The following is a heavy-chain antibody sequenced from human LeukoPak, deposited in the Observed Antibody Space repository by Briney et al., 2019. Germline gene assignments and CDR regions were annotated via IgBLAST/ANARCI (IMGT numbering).Heavy chain of an antibody. V-gene: IGHV1-46*01. D-gene: IGHD3-10*01. Sequence: ASVKVSCKASGYTFTSYYMHWVRQAPGQGLEWMGIINPSVGSTSYAQKFQGRVTMTEDTSTDTAYMELSSLRSEDTAVYYCATASPKYYCGSGSYGYWGQGTLVTVSS. CDR1: GYTFTSYY. CDR3: ATASPKYYCGSGSYGY. J-gene: IGHJ4*02. CDR2: INPSVGST.